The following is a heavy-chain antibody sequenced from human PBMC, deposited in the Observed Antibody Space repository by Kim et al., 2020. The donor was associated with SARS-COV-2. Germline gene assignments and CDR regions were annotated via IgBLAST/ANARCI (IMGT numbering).Heavy chain of an antibody. Sequence: KGDPASVKGRLTISRDDSKSIAYLQMNSLKSEDTAVYYCTSSYPLYGLDVWGQGTTVTVSS. D-gene: IGHD3-16*02. CDR3: TSSYPLYGLDV. CDR2: K. V-gene: IGHV3-49*02. J-gene: IGHJ6*02.